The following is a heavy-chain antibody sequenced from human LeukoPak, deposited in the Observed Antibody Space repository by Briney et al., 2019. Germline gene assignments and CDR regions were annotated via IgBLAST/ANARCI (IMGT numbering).Heavy chain of an antibody. CDR1: GFTVSSNY. CDR2: IYSGGST. D-gene: IGHD3-3*01. V-gene: IGHV3-66*02. J-gene: IGHJ4*02. Sequence: GGSLRLSCAASGFTVSSNYMSWVRQAPGQGLEWVSVIYSGGSTYYADSVKDRFTISRDNSKNTLYLQMNSVRAEETAVYYCARSYDFWSGYYGFDYWGQGTMVSFCS. CDR3: ARSYDFWSGYYGFDY.